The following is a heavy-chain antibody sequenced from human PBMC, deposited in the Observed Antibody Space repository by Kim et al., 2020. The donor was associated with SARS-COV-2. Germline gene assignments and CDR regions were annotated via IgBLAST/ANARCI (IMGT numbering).Heavy chain of an antibody. D-gene: IGHD6-13*01. J-gene: IGHJ4*02. CDR2: INHSGST. V-gene: IGHV4-34*01. CDR1: GGSFSGYY. CDR3: ARAGSSWSGLDY. Sequence: SETLSLTCAVYGGSFSGYYWSWIRQPPGKGLEWIGEINHSGSTNYNPSLKRRVTIAVDTSKNQFSLKLSSVTAADTAVDYCARAGSSWSGLDYWGQGSLVTVSS.